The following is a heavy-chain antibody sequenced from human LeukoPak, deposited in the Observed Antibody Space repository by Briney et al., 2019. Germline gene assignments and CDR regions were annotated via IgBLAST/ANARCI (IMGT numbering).Heavy chain of an antibody. CDR3: ARDNWHHGY. CDR2: ISGSGGST. V-gene: IGHV3-23*01. D-gene: IGHD2-15*01. J-gene: IGHJ4*02. CDR1: GFTFSSYA. Sequence: GGSLRLSCAASGFTFSSYAMSWVRQAPGKGLEWVSAISGSGGSTYYADSVKGRFTISRDNAKNSLYLQMDSLRAEDTAVYYCARDNWHHGYWGQGTLVTVAS.